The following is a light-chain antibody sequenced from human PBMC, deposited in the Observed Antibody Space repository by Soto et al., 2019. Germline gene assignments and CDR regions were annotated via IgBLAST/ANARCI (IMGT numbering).Light chain of an antibody. J-gene: IGLJ2*01. Sequence: QSVLTQPPSVSAAPGQKVTISCSGSSSNIGSNFGSWYQQLPGTAPKLLIYDNDKRPSGIPDRFSGSKSGTSATLGITGLQTGDEADYYCGTWERSLSAVVFGGGTKLTVL. CDR3: GTWERSLSAVV. CDR2: DND. V-gene: IGLV1-51*01. CDR1: SSNIGSNF.